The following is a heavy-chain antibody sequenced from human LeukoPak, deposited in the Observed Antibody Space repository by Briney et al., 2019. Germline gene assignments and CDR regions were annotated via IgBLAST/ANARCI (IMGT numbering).Heavy chain of an antibody. Sequence: PGGSLRLSCAVSGFTFSSYSMNWVRQAPGKGLEWVSAISGNSFWIYYADSVKGRFTISRDNAKNSLYLQMDSLRADDTAVYYCARKVASAQSDFWGQGTLVTVSS. CDR2: ISGNSFWI. CDR1: GFTFSSYS. CDR3: ARKVASAQSDF. J-gene: IGHJ4*02. V-gene: IGHV3-21*01. D-gene: IGHD5-12*01.